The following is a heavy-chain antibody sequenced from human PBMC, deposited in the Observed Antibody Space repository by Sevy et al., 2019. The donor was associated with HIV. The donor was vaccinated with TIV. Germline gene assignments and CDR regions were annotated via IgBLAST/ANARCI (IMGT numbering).Heavy chain of an antibody. D-gene: IGHD6-19*01. CDR1: GFTFTTYA. CDR3: ARRSSGWDYFDY. J-gene: IGHJ4*02. CDR2: ISYDGTDK. V-gene: IGHV3-30*04. Sequence: GGSLRLSCAASGFTFTTYAMHWVRQAPGKGLDWVAFISYDGTDKYYADSVKGRFTISRDSSKNSLYLQMNSLRAEDTAVYYCARRSSGWDYFDYWGQGTLVTVSS.